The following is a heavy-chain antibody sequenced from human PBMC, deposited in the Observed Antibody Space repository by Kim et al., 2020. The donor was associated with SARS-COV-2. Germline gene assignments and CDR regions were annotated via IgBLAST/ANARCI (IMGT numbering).Heavy chain of an antibody. V-gene: IGHV3-21*04. Sequence: GGSLRLSCAASGFTFSTYNMNWVRQAPGKGLEWVSSISTSSIYTNYADSLKGRFTISRDNAKNSLFLQMNSLRAEDTAVYYCVREGRLLAPNAFDIWSQGTLVTVSS. CDR1: GFTFSTYN. CDR3: VREGRLLAPNAFDI. J-gene: IGHJ3*02. D-gene: IGHD2-15*01. CDR2: ISTSSIYT.